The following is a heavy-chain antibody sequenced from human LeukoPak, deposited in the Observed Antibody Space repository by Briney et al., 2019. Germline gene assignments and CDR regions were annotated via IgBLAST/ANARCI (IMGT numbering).Heavy chain of an antibody. V-gene: IGHV4-34*01. D-gene: IGHD4-17*01. Sequence: PSETLSLTCAVYGGSFSGYYWSWIRQPPGKGLEWIGEINHSGSTNYNPSLKSRVTISVDTSKNQFSLKLSSVTAADTAVYYCAGSDYGDYSSNFGYWGQGTLVTVSS. CDR2: INHSGST. CDR1: GGSFSGYY. CDR3: AGSDYGDYSSNFGY. J-gene: IGHJ4*02.